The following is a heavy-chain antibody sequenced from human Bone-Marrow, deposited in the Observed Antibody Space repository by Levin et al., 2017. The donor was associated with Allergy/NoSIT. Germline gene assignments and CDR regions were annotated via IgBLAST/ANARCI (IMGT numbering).Heavy chain of an antibody. CDR2: INHSGST. V-gene: IGHV4-34*01. Sequence: ESLKISCAVFGGSFNDYSWTWIRQPPGKGLEWIGEINHSGSTNSNPSLKSRVTMSVDTSKNQFSLKLSSVTAADTAVYYCARGDRSVKHFVLYFDSWGQGTLVSVSS. D-gene: IGHD6-6*01. CDR3: ARGDRSVKHFVLYFDS. J-gene: IGHJ4*02. CDR1: GGSFNDYS.